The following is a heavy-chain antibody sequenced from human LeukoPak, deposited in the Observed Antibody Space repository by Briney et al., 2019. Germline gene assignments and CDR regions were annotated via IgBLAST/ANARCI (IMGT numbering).Heavy chain of an antibody. CDR3: AKEGSDDY. Sequence: PGGSLRLSCAASGFTFSSYGMHWVRQAPGKGLEWVSFIRYDGTTKYYADSVKGRFTISRDNSKNTVSLQMNSLRAEDTAVYYCAKEGSDDYWGQGTLVTVSS. V-gene: IGHV3-30*02. CDR2: IRYDGTTK. J-gene: IGHJ4*02. CDR1: GFTFSSYG.